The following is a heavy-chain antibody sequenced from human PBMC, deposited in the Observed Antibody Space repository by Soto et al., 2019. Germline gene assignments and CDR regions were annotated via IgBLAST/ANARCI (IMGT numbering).Heavy chain of an antibody. CDR1: GFTVGYNY. CDR3: ARKTDSGGNGGF. J-gene: IGHJ4*02. D-gene: IGHD2-15*01. V-gene: IGHV3-53*02. CDR2: IYSNGDT. Sequence: EVRLVETGGGLIQPGGSLRLSCAVSGFTVGYNYMYWVRQPPGKGLEWVSLIYSNGDTRYADSVAGRFTVSRDSSKNTLYLQMNNLRDEYTAVYYCARKTDSGGNGGFWGQGTLVTVSS.